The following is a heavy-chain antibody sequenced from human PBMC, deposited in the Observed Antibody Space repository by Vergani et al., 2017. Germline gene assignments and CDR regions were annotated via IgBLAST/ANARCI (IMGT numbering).Heavy chain of an antibody. Sequence: QVQLQESGLGVVKPSQTLSLTCAVSGGSFSSGDHCWTWIRQRPGKGLEWIGYIFYSGTTYDNPSLRSRLTISVDTSQNQFSLKLRSVTAADTAVYYCARGSRAAGYSGPDSWGQGTRVTVSS. CDR3: ARGSRAAGYSGPDS. D-gene: IGHD6-13*01. V-gene: IGHV4-31*11. J-gene: IGHJ4*02. CDR1: GGSFSSGDHC. CDR2: IFYSGTT.